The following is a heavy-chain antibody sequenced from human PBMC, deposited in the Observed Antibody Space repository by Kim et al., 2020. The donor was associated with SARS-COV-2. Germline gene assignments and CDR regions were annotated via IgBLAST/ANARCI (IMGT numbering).Heavy chain of an antibody. V-gene: IGHV1-46*01. CDR1: GYTFTSYY. Sequence: ASVKVSCKASGYTFTSYYMHWVRQAPGQGLEWMGIINPSGGSTSYAQKFQGRVTMTRDTSTSTVYMELSSLRSEDTAVYYCARDWGSTSCYVGHSCHWFDPWGQGTLVTVSS. D-gene: IGHD2-2*01. J-gene: IGHJ5*02. CDR2: INPSGGST. CDR3: ARDWGSTSCYVGHSCHWFDP.